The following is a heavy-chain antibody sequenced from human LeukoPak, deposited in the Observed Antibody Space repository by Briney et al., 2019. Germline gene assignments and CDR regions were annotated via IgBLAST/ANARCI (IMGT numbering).Heavy chain of an antibody. J-gene: IGHJ6*03. Sequence: GGSLRLSCAASGFTFSGSAMHWVRQASGKGLEWVGRIRSKANSYATAYAASVKGRFTISRDDSNNTAYLQMNSLKTEDTAVYYCTGYYYDSSGYYSDADYYMDVWGKGTTVTVSS. CDR3: TGYYYDSSGYYSDADYYMDV. V-gene: IGHV3-73*01. D-gene: IGHD3-22*01. CDR2: IRSKANSYAT. CDR1: GFTFSGSA.